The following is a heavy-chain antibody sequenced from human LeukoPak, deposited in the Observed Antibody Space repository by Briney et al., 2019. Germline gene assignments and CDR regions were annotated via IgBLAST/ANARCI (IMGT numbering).Heavy chain of an antibody. D-gene: IGHD2-2*02. CDR1: GFTFSSYN. J-gene: IGHJ4*02. CDR3: AKAGQPLLYGPDY. CDR2: ISTSSSTR. V-gene: IGHV3-48*01. Sequence: GGSLRLSCAASGFTFSSYNMNWVRQAPGKGLEWVSYISTSSSTRYYADSVKGRFTISRDNSKNTLYLQMNSLRAEDTAVYYCAKAGQPLLYGPDYWGQGTLVTVSS.